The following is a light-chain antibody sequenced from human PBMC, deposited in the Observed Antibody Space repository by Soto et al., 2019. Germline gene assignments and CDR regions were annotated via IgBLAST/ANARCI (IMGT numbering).Light chain of an antibody. Sequence: QSVLTQPPSVSGAPGQRVTMSCTGNNSNLGAGYDVHWYQQLPGAAPKLVIFGNRTRPSGVPERFYGSKSGTSASPAITGPPAEDEADYYCQAHDYSLSPLVFGGGTK. CDR2: GNR. V-gene: IGLV1-40*01. J-gene: IGLJ3*02. CDR3: QAHDYSLSPLV. CDR1: NSNLGAGYD.